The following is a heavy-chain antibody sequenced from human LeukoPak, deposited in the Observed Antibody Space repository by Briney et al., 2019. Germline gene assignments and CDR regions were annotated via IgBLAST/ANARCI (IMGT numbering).Heavy chain of an antibody. CDR2: ISPVSSYT. CDR3: VRDVSRRIGMDV. Sequence: GGSLTLSCLASGFSFNSYTMNWVRQAPGKGLEWVSTISPVSSYTWYAESVKGRFTISRDNPKNSLYLQMDSLRAEDTAVYYCVRDVSRRIGMDVWGQGTTVTVSS. CDR1: GFSFNSYT. D-gene: IGHD2/OR15-2a*01. J-gene: IGHJ6*02. V-gene: IGHV3-21*01.